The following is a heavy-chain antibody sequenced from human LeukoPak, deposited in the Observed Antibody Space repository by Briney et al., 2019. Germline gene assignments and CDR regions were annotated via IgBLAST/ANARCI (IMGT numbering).Heavy chain of an antibody. CDR3: VIGVGWQPDY. D-gene: IGHD2-15*01. Sequence: SETLSLTCTVFGDSVTGYFLNWVRQPPGKGLEWVGHIYKIGTTNYNPSLKSRLTISADTSKNQFSLQLRSVTAADTAVYYCVIGVGWQPDYWGQGALVTVSS. CDR1: GDSVTGYF. J-gene: IGHJ4*02. V-gene: IGHV4-59*02. CDR2: IYKIGTT.